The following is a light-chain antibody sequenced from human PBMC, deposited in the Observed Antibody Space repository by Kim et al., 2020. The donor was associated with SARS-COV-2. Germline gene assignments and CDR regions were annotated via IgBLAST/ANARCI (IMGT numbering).Light chain of an antibody. CDR1: KLGDKY. CDR2: QDS. V-gene: IGLV3-1*01. Sequence: SYELTQPPSVSVSPGQTDSITCSGDKLGDKYACWYQQKPGQSPVLVIYQDSKRPSGIPERFSGSNSGNTATLTISGTQAMDEADYYCQAWDSSTVVFGGGTQLTFL. J-gene: IGLJ2*01. CDR3: QAWDSSTVV.